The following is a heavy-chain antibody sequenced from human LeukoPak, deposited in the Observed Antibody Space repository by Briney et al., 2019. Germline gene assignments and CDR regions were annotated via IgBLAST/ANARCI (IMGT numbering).Heavy chain of an antibody. D-gene: IGHD2-2*01. J-gene: IGHJ4*02. Sequence: GGSLRLSCAASGFTFSSYAMHWVRQAPGKGLEWVAVISYDGNNKYYADSVKGRFTISRDNSKNTLYLQMNSLRAEDTAVYYCASWASYCSSTSCPAGLGYWGQGTLVTVSS. V-gene: IGHV3-30-3*01. CDR3: ASWASYCSSTSCPAGLGY. CDR1: GFTFSSYA. CDR2: ISYDGNNK.